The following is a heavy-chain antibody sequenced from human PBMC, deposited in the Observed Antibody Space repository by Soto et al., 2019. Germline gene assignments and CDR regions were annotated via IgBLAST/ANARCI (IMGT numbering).Heavy chain of an antibody. Sequence: SETLSLTCTVSGGSISSYYWSWIRQPPGKGLEWIGYIYYSGSTNYNPSLKSRVTISVDTSKNQFSLKLSSVTAADTAVYYCARTTTVTTFSYYYYGMDVWGQGTTVTVSS. V-gene: IGHV4-59*01. J-gene: IGHJ6*02. CDR2: IYYSGST. CDR3: ARTTTVTTFSYYYYGMDV. D-gene: IGHD4-17*01. CDR1: GGSISSYY.